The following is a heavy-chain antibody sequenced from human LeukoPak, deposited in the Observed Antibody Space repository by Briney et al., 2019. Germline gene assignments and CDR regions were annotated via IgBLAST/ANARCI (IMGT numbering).Heavy chain of an antibody. CDR3: ASTSSIGGATGWFDP. J-gene: IGHJ5*02. CDR2: ISAYNGNT. CDR1: GYTFTSYG. Sequence: ASVKVSCKASGYTFTSYGISWVRQAPGQGLEWMGWISAYNGNTNYAPKLQGRVTMTTDTSTRTAYMERRSVRSDDTAVYYCASTSSIGGATGWFDPWGQGTLVTVSS. D-gene: IGHD1-26*01. V-gene: IGHV1-18*01.